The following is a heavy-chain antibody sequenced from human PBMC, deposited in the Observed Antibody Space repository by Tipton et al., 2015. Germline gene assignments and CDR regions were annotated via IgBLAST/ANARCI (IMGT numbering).Heavy chain of an antibody. Sequence: TLSLTCTVSGASVSSGGYYWSWIRQPPGKGLEWIGYIYDTGSTNYNPSLKSRVSMSVDTSKNQFSLKLSSVTAADTAVYYCAREVWYYDSSGYDYWGQGTLVTVSS. J-gene: IGHJ4*02. CDR2: IYDTGST. CDR3: AREVWYYDSSGYDY. CDR1: GASVSSGGYY. V-gene: IGHV4-61*08. D-gene: IGHD3-22*01.